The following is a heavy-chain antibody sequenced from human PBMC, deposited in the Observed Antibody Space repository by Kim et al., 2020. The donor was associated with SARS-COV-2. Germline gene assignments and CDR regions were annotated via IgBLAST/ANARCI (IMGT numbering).Heavy chain of an antibody. CDR3: AKDRGAAAAFISGYYGMDV. V-gene: IGHV3-30*02. Sequence: GRFTISRDNSKNTLYLQMNSLRAEDTAVYYCAKDRGAAAAFISGYYGMDVWGQGTTVTVSS. J-gene: IGHJ6*02. D-gene: IGHD6-13*01.